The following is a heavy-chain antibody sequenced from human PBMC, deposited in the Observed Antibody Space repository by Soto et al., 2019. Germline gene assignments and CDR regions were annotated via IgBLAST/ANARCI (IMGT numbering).Heavy chain of an antibody. J-gene: IGHJ5*02. Sequence: QVQLQQWGAGLLKPSETLSLTCAVHSGSFSSYYCTWTRQPPGKGLEWIGEIHPSGDTDYNPSLSNRVPIPLDTSKSPFSLRFTSVTAAPPSVSFCSRATDPPKGCRTWGQGTLVTVSS. V-gene: IGHV4-34*02. CDR1: SGSFSSYY. CDR2: IHPSGDT. CDR3: SRATDPPKGCRT.